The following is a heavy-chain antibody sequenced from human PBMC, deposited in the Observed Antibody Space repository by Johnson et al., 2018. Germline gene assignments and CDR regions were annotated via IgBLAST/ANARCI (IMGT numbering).Heavy chain of an antibody. CDR3: SKGVVAELQLGTFDI. Sequence: QLVESGGGLVQPGRSLRLSCAASGFTFDDYAMHWVRQAPGNGLEWVSGLSWDSGSIGYSSSVKGRFTISRDYAKDSLSLQVNSLRAEDTALYYCSKGVVAELQLGTFDIWGQVTMVTVSS. J-gene: IGHJ3*02. V-gene: IGHV3-9*01. CDR2: LSWDSGSI. D-gene: IGHD1-7*01. CDR1: GFTFDDYA.